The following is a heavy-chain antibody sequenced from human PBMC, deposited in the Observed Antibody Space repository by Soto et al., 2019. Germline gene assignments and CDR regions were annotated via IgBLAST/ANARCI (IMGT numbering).Heavy chain of an antibody. V-gene: IGHV3-74*01. D-gene: IGHD3-22*01. Sequence: GESLKISCAASGFTFSSYWMHWVRQAPGKGLVWVSRINSDGSSTSYAVSVKGRFTISRDNAKNTLYLQMNSLRAEDTAVYYCAREPPYYYDSSGYYLVYYYYGMVVWGQGTTVTISS. CDR2: INSDGSST. CDR3: AREPPYYYDSSGYYLVYYYYGMVV. CDR1: GFTFSSYW. J-gene: IGHJ6*02.